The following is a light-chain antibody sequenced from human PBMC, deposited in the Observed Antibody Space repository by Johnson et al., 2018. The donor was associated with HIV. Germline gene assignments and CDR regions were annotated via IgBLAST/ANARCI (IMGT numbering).Light chain of an antibody. CDR1: SSNIGRNT. CDR2: SSD. CDR3: AAWDDSLNAFYG. Sequence: QSVLTQAPSASGTPGQRVTISCSGSSSNIGRNTVNWYQQLPGMAPKLLIYSSDQRPSGVPDRFSGSKSGTSASLAISGLQSEDEADYYCAAWDDSLNAFYGSGPGTRVTVL. V-gene: IGLV1-44*01. J-gene: IGLJ1*01.